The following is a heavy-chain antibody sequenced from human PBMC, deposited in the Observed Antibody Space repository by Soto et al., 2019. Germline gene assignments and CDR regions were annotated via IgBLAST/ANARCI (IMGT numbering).Heavy chain of an antibody. J-gene: IGHJ5*02. Sequence: QVQLVQSGAEVKKPGASVKVSCKASGYTFTSYAMHWVRQAPGQRLEWMGWINAGNGNTKYSQKFQGRVTITRDTAASTAYRELSSLGSEDTAVYYCARVLSYYNWFDPWGQGTLVTVSS. CDR3: ARVLSYYNWFDP. CDR2: INAGNGNT. CDR1: GYTFTSYA. V-gene: IGHV1-3*01. D-gene: IGHD3-10*01.